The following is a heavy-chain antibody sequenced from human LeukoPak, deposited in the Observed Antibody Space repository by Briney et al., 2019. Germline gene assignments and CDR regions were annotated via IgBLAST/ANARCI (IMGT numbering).Heavy chain of an antibody. CDR1: GFTFSSYA. V-gene: IGHV3-23*01. CDR2: ISGSGDNT. Sequence: GSLRLSCAASGFTFSSYAMSWVRQAPGKGLEWVSGISGSGDNTYYADSVKGRFTISRDNSKNPLYVQVNSLGTEDTAAYYCAKGSYYDSSGSFYFDYWGQGTLVTVSS. J-gene: IGHJ4*02. CDR3: AKGSYYDSSGSFYFDY. D-gene: IGHD3-22*01.